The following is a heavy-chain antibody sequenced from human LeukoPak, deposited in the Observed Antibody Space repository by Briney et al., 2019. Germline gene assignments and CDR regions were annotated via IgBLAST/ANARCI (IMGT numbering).Heavy chain of an antibody. CDR1: GGSISSYY. V-gene: IGHV4-4*07. Sequence: SETLSLTCTVSGGSISSYYWSWIRQPAGKGLEWIGRIYTSGSTNYNPSLKSRVTMSVDKSKNQFSLSLASVTVADTAVYYCARERPLDTVVSQDFWGQGTLVIVSS. CDR3: ARERPLDTVVSQDF. J-gene: IGHJ4*02. CDR2: IYTSGST. D-gene: IGHD4-23*01.